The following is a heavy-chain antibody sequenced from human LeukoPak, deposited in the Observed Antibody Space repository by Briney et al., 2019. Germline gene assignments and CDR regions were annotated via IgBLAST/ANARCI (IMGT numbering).Heavy chain of an antibody. V-gene: IGHV3-30*18. J-gene: IGHJ6*02. Sequence: QSGGSLRLSCAASGFTFSSYGMHWVRQAPGKGLEWVAVISYDGSNKYYADSVKGRFTISRDNSKNTLYLQMNSLRAEDTAVYYCAKDSGPSVYYYYGMDVWGQGTTVTVS. CDR1: GFTFSSYG. D-gene: IGHD1-26*01. CDR3: AKDSGPSVYYYYGMDV. CDR2: ISYDGSNK.